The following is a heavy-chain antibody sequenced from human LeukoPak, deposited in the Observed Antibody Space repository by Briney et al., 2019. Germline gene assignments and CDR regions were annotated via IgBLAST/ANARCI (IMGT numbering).Heavy chain of an antibody. V-gene: IGHV6-1*01. CDR3: ARRLTQYDCFDP. CDR1: GDSVSSNSVT. J-gene: IGHJ5*02. CDR2: TYYRSTWYN. D-gene: IGHD2-2*01. Sequence: LSQTLSLTCAISGDSVSSNSVTWNWIRQSPSRGLEWLGRTYYRSTWYNDYAVPVRGRITVNPDTSKNQFSLHLNSVTPEDTAVYYCARRLTQYDCFDPWGQGILVTVSS.